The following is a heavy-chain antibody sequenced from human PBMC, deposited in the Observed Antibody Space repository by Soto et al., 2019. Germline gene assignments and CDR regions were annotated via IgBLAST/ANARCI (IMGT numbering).Heavy chain of an antibody. CDR3: RLYDYVWGSYRYYIDF. V-gene: IGHV4-34*01. Sequence: QVQLQQWGAGLLKPSETLSLTCAVYGGSVSGYYWSWIRQPPGKGLEWIGEINHSGSTNYNPSLKSRVTISVDTSKNPFSLKLSSVTAADTAVYYCRLYDYVWGSYRYYIDFWGQGTLVTVSS. CDR1: GGSVSGYY. D-gene: IGHD3-16*02. J-gene: IGHJ4*02. CDR2: INHSGST.